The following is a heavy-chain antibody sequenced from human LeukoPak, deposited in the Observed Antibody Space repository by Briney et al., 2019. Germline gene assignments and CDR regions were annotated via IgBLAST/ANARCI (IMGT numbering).Heavy chain of an antibody. CDR3: AKERIAARPENLIDY. D-gene: IGHD6-6*01. CDR2: ISPDGSQT. CDR1: GFSLSNYW. Sequence: GGSLRLSCAASGFSLSNYWMHWVRQAPGKGLMWVSQISPDGSQTFYADSVKGRFTISGDNSKNTLYLQMNSLRAEDTAVYYCAKERIAARPENLIDYWGQGTLVTVSS. J-gene: IGHJ4*02. V-gene: IGHV3-74*01.